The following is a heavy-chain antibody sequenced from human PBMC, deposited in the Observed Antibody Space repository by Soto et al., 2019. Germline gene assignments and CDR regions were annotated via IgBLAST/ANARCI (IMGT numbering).Heavy chain of an antibody. CDR1: GYSISSGYY. V-gene: IGHV4-38-2*01. CDR3: ARVGPWVPYYYDSSPYTFENWFDP. D-gene: IGHD3-22*01. J-gene: IGHJ5*02. Sequence: PSETLCLTCAVSGYSISSGYYWGWLRQPPGKGLEWIRSIYHGGSTYYNPSRNSRVTLSIDMTNNHVSLILNSVTAADTAVYYCARVGPWVPYYYDSSPYTFENWFDPWGQGTLVTVSS. CDR2: IYHGGST.